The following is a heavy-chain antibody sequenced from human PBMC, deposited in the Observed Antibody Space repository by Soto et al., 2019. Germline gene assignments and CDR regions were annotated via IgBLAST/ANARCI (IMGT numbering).Heavy chain of an antibody. J-gene: IGHJ3*02. Sequence: SVRVCRKASGGTFSSYVVSRVIQTPGQGLEWMGGIIPIFGTANYAQKFQGRVTITADESTSTAYMELSSLRSEDTAVYYCARRMDIVVVVAADVAFDIWGQGTMVTVSS. V-gene: IGHV1-69*13. CDR2: IIPIFGTA. CDR1: GGTFSSYV. D-gene: IGHD2-15*01. CDR3: ARRMDIVVVVAADVAFDI.